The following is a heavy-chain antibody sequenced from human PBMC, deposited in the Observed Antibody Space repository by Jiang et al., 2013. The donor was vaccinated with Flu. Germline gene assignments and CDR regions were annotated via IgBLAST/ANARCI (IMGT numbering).Heavy chain of an antibody. V-gene: IGHV1-2*02. CDR1: GYAFSGYY. Sequence: EVKKPGASVKVSCKASGYAFSGYYMHWVRQAPGQGLEWMGWINPNSGGTNYAQKFQGRVTMTRDTSISTAYMELSRLRSDDTAVYYCARVFYYDSSGYYFDYWGQGALVTVSS. CDR3: ARVFYYDSSGYYFDY. D-gene: IGHD3-22*01. CDR2: INPNSGGT. J-gene: IGHJ4*02.